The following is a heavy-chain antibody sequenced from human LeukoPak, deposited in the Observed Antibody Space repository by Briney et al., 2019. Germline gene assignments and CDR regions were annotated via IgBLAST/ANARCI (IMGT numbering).Heavy chain of an antibody. CDR1: GFTFSSYS. CDR3: ARRRHDSRWFDP. J-gene: IGHJ5*02. Sequence: GGSLRLSCAASGFTFSSYSMNWVRQAPGKGLEWVSSISSSSSYIYYADSVKGRFTISRDNAKNSLYLQMNSLRAEDTAVYYCARRRHDSRWFDPWGQGTLVTVSS. D-gene: IGHD3-22*01. V-gene: IGHV3-21*01. CDR2: ISSSSSYI.